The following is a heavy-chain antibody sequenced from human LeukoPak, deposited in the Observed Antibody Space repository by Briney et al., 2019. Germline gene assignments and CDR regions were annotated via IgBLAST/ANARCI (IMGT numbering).Heavy chain of an antibody. D-gene: IGHD6-19*01. J-gene: IGHJ3*02. Sequence: GGTLRLSCAASGFTFSSYEMNWVRQAPGKGLEWVSYISSSGSTIYYADSVKGRLTISRDNAKNSLYLQMNSLRAEDTAVYYCASTWLVHDAFDIWGQGTMVTVSS. CDR3: ASTWLVHDAFDI. CDR1: GFTFSSYE. CDR2: ISSSGSTI. V-gene: IGHV3-48*03.